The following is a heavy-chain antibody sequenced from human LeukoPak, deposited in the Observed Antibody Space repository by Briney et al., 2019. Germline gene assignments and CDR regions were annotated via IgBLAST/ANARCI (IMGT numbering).Heavy chain of an antibody. CDR2: ISPGGDIT. CDR1: GFTFSSYA. Sequence: GGSLRLSCAASGFTFSSYAMHWVRQAPGKGLEWVSGISPGGDITYYADSVKGRFTISRDSSKNTLYLEVIILTAEDTAVYYCAKDDAWLRFGEWSQGTLVTVSS. V-gene: IGHV3-23*01. J-gene: IGHJ4*02. CDR3: AKDDAWLRFGE. D-gene: IGHD3-10*01.